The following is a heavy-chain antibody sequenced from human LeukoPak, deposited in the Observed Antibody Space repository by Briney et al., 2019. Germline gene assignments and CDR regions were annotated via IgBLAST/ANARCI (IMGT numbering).Heavy chain of an antibody. CDR2: INPNSGGT. CDR1: GYTFTGYY. Sequence: GASVKVSCKASGYTFTGYYMHWVRQAPGQGLEWMGRINPNSGGTNYAQKFQGRVTMTRDTSISTAYKELSTLRSDDTAVYYCARDTHSSAAGDFDYWGQGTLVTVSS. J-gene: IGHJ4*02. CDR3: ARDTHSSAAGDFDY. V-gene: IGHV1-2*06. D-gene: IGHD6-13*01.